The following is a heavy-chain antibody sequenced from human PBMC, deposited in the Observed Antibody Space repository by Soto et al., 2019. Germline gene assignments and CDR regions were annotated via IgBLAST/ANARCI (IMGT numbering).Heavy chain of an antibody. V-gene: IGHV5-10-1*01. CDR1: GYSIAGYG. Sequence: GEPLKICCKGSGYSIAGYGIIWVRQKPGKGLEWMGRIDPSDSQTYYSPSFRGHVTISVTKSITTVFLQWSSLRASDTAMYYCARQIYDSDTGPNFQYYFDSWGQGTPVTVSS. D-gene: IGHD3-22*01. CDR3: ARQIYDSDTGPNFQYYFDS. J-gene: IGHJ4*02. CDR2: IDPSDSQT.